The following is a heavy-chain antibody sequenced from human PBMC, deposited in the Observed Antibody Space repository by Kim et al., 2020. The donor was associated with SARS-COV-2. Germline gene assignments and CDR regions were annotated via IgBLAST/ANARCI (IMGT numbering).Heavy chain of an antibody. V-gene: IGHV3-48*02. Sequence: YADSGKCRFNSSRDNATNSLYLQMNSLRDEDTAVYYCARDIGTAAMVDYWGQGTLVTVSS. CDR3: ARDIGTAAMVDY. J-gene: IGHJ4*02. D-gene: IGHD2-2*01.